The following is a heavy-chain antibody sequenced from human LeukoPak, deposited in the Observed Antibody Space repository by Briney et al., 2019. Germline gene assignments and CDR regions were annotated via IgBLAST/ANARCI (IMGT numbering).Heavy chain of an antibody. Sequence: GRSLRLSCAASGFTFDDCAMHWVRQAPGKGLEWVSGISWNSGSIGYADSVKGRFTISRDNAKNSLYLQMNSLRAEDMALYYCAKGYCSSTSCYVDYWGQGTLVTVSS. D-gene: IGHD2-2*01. CDR2: ISWNSGSI. J-gene: IGHJ4*02. CDR1: GFTFDDCA. V-gene: IGHV3-9*03. CDR3: AKGYCSSTSCYVDY.